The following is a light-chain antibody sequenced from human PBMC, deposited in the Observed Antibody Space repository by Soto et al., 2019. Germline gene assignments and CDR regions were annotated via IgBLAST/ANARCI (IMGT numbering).Light chain of an antibody. J-gene: IGKJ1*01. CDR2: DAS. V-gene: IGKV1-5*01. CDR3: QQYVTAFRS. CDR1: QSVRSW. Sequence: DIQMTQSPSTLSASVGDRVTITCRASQSVRSWLAWYQQKPGRAPKFLIYDASSLESGVPSRFSGSGSGTEFTLTISSLQPDDFATYYCQQYVTAFRSFGQGTKVDIK.